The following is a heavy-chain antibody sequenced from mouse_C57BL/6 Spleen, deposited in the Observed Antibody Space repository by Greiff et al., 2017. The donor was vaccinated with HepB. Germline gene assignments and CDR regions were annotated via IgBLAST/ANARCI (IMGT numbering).Heavy chain of an antibody. D-gene: IGHD2-4*01. CDR3: ASIYYDYDEFAY. V-gene: IGHV1-64*01. CDR1: GYTFTSYW. CDR2: IHPNSGST. Sequence: VKLQQPGAELVKPGASVKLSCKASGYTFTSYWMHWVKQRPGQGLEWIGMIHPNSGSTNYNEKFKSKATLTVDKSSSTAYMQLSSLTSEDSAVYYCASIYYDYDEFAYWGQGTLVTVSA. J-gene: IGHJ3*01.